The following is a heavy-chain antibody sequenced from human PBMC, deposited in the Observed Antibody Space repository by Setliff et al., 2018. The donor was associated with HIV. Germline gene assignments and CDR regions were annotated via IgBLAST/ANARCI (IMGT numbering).Heavy chain of an antibody. CDR2: ISHSGST. J-gene: IGHJ4*01. V-gene: IGHV4-38-2*02. CDR3: ARDQSDYNVLTGFGDFDY. CDR1: GIPIDRVYS. Sequence: SETLSLTCGVSGIPIDRVYSWAWIRQHPGKGLEWIGTISHSGSTHYNSPLQGRISISIDTSKNQFSLTLTSVTAADTAMYYCARDQSDYNVLTGFGDFDYWGHGTLVTVSS. D-gene: IGHD3-9*01.